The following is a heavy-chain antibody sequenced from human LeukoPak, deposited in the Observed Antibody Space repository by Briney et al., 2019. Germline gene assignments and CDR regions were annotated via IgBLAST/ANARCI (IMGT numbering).Heavy chain of an antibody. J-gene: IGHJ4*02. D-gene: IGHD3-22*01. CDR2: INTNTGNP. V-gene: IGHV7-4-1*02. CDR3: ARAPSYGDGYYYWNFDC. CDR1: GYTFTSYA. Sequence: ASVKVSCKASGYTFTSYAMNWVRQAPGQGLEWMGWINTNTGNPTYAQGFTGRFVFSLDTSVSTAYLQISSLKAEDTAVYYCARAPSYGDGYYYWNFDCWGQGTLVTVSS.